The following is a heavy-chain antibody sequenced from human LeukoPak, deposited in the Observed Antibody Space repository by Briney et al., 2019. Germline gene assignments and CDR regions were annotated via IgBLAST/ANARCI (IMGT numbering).Heavy chain of an antibody. J-gene: IGHJ4*02. V-gene: IGHV4-39*01. CDR2: IYYSGST. CDR3: ARHYDSSGYLDY. Sequence: SETLSLTCTVSGGSISSSSYYWGWIRQPPGKGLEWIGSIYYSGSTYYNPSLKSRVTISVDTSKNQFSLKLSSVTAADTAVYCCARHYDSSGYLDYWGQGTLVTVSS. D-gene: IGHD3-22*01. CDR1: GGSISSSSYY.